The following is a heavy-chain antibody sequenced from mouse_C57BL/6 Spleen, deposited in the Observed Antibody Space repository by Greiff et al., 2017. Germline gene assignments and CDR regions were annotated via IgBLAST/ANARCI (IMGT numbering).Heavy chain of an antibody. D-gene: IGHD2-4*01. CDR3: ARKCNRITKEYCDY. J-gene: IGHJ2*01. CDR2: IDPSDCYT. Sequence: QVQLQQPGAELVMPGASVKLSCKASGYTFTSYWMHWVKQRPGQGLEWIGEIDPSDCYTNYKQKFKGKSTLTVDKSSSTAYMQLSSLTSEDSAVYYCARKCNRITKEYCDYWGQGTTLTVSS. CDR1: GYTFTSYW. V-gene: IGHV1-69*01.